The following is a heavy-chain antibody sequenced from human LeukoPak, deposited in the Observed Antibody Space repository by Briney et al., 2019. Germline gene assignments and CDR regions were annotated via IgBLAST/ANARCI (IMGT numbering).Heavy chain of an antibody. CDR1: GGSFRGYY. Sequence: SETLSLTCAGYGGSFRGYYWSWIRQPPGKGLEWIVEINHSGSTNYNPSLKSRVTISVDTSKNQFSLKLSSVTAADTAVYYCASEFLGYCSGGSCYPFDYWGQGTLVTVSS. J-gene: IGHJ4*02. CDR2: INHSGST. V-gene: IGHV4-34*01. CDR3: ASEFLGYCSGGSCYPFDY. D-gene: IGHD2-15*01.